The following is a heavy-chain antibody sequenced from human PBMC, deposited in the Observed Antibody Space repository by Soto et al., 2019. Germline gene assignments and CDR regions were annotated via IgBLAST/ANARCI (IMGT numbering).Heavy chain of an antibody. J-gene: IGHJ6*02. V-gene: IGHV1-3*01. Sequence: QVQLVQSGAEVKKPGASVMVSCKASGYTFVNYAVHWVRQAPGRKFEWMGWINAGKGNTRSLQKVQDRLTFTRDTSATTAYMELGSLRSEYTATYFCARDLSGWVLTNGHFGVDVWGQGTTVIVSS. D-gene: IGHD2-21*02. CDR2: INAGKGNT. CDR1: GYTFVNYA. CDR3: ARDLSGWVLTNGHFGVDV.